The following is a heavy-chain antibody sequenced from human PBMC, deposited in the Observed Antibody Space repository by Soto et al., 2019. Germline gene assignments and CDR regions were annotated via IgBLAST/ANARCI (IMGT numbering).Heavy chain of an antibody. CDR1: GGTFSSYA. CDR2: IIPIFGTA. V-gene: IGHV1-69*01. D-gene: IGHD5-12*01. J-gene: IGHJ6*02. CDR3: ARVIVATTKGYYYYGMDV. Sequence: QVQLVQSGAEVKKPGSSVKVSCKASGGTFSSYAISWVRQAPGQGLEWMGGIIPIFGTANYAQKFQGRVTISADESTSTAYMELRSLRAEETAVYYCARVIVATTKGYYYYGMDVWVQGTTVTVSS.